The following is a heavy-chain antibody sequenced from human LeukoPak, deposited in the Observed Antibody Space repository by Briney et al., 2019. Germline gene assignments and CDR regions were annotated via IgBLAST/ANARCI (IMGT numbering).Heavy chain of an antibody. D-gene: IGHD3-16*01. J-gene: IGHJ4*02. Sequence: GGSLRLSCAASGFTFSSYTMNWVRQPPGKGLEWVSNIGTSSTTIYYADSVKGRFTISRDNSKNTLYLQMNSLRPEDTAVYYCAKDLSSGGGYDWGQGTLVTVSS. CDR1: GFTFSSYT. CDR3: AKDLSSGGGYD. V-gene: IGHV3-48*01. CDR2: IGTSSTTI.